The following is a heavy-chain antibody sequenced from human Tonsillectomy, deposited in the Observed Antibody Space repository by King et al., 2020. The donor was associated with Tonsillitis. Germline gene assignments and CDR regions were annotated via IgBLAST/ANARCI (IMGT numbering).Heavy chain of an antibody. Sequence: VQLVESGGGVVQPGRSLRLSCAASGFTFSNYGMHWVRQAPGKGLEWVAVIWYGGSTKYYADSVRGRFTISRDNSKNTLYLQMNSLRTEDTAMYYCARSPGDGLDYWGQGTLVTVSS. CDR1: GFTFSNYG. CDR3: ARSPGDGLDY. V-gene: IGHV3-33*01. CDR2: IWYGGSTK. D-gene: IGHD2-21*01. J-gene: IGHJ4*02.